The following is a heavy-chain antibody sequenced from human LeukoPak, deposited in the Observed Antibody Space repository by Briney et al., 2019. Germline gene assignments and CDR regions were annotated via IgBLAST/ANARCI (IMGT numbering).Heavy chain of an antibody. D-gene: IGHD3-22*01. CDR2: INPNSGGT. Sequence: ASVKVSCKASGYTFTGYYMHWARQAPGQGLEWMGWINPNSGGTNYAQKFQGRVTMTRDPSISTAYMELSRLRSDDTAVYYCARSMRYYDSSGPLYNYWGQGTLVTVSS. CDR3: ARSMRYYDSSGPLYNY. V-gene: IGHV1-2*02. J-gene: IGHJ4*02. CDR1: GYTFTGYY.